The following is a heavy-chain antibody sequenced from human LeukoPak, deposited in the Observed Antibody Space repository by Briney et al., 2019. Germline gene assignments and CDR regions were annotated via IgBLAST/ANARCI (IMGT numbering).Heavy chain of an antibody. V-gene: IGHV3-23*01. Sequence: GGSLRLSCAASGITVSRHGMSWVRQSPGKGLEWVALISGSGVATYYSDSVKGRFTISRDNSKNTLYVQMNSLRAEDTAVYYCAKGSPAALYYYDSSGYSYYFDYWGQGTLVTVSS. CDR3: AKGSPAALYYYDSSGYSYYFDY. D-gene: IGHD3-22*01. CDR1: GITVSRHG. CDR2: ISGSGVAT. J-gene: IGHJ4*02.